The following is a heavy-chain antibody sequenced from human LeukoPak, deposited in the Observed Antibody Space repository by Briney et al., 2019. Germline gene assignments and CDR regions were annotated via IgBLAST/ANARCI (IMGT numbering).Heavy chain of an antibody. CDR3: AKRGDNWNHLHL. D-gene: IGHD1-14*01. Sequence: GGSLRLSCAASGFTVSSNYMSWVRQAPGKGLEWVSVIYSGGRTYYADSVKGRFTISRDNSKNTVYLQMNSLRAEDTAVYYCAKRGDNWNHLHLRGQGTLVTVSS. CDR2: IYSGGRT. CDR1: GFTVSSNY. V-gene: IGHV3-66*01. J-gene: IGHJ4*02.